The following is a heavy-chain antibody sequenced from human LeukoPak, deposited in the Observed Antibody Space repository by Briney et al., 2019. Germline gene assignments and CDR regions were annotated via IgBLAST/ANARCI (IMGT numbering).Heavy chain of an antibody. CDR3: AREQWLVLGAAAANLHDAFDI. Sequence: ASVKVSCKASGYTFTSYYVHWVRQAPGQGLEWMGWINPNSGGTNYAQKFQGRVTMTRDTSISTAYMELSSLRSDDTAVYYCAREQWLVLGAAAANLHDAFDIWGQGTMVTVSS. CDR2: INPNSGGT. J-gene: IGHJ3*02. V-gene: IGHV1-2*02. D-gene: IGHD6-19*01. CDR1: GYTFTSYY.